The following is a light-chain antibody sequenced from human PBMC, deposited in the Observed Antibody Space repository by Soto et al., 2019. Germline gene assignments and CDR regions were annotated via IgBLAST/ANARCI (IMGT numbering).Light chain of an antibody. V-gene: IGKV1-39*01. Sequence: IQTTQRQTSQSAAVADRLTITCRASQSISSYLNWYKPKPGKAPKIMIYAASSLQSGVPSRFCVSQSGNGLPVRFGVLEPEEGATDDGQEKYSTPIALDRGTRLEIK. CDR2: AAS. CDR1: QSISSY. CDR3: QEKYSTPIA. J-gene: IGKJ5*01.